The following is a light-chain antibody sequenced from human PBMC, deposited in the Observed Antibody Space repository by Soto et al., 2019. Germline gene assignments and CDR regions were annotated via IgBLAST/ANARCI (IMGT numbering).Light chain of an antibody. J-gene: IGKJ4*01. CDR1: QSVRSNE. Sequence: EIVLTQSPGTLSLSPGERATLSCRASQSVRSNELAWYQQKPGQAPRLLIYGASSRATAIPDRVSGSGSGTGFTFTISRLEPDDFAVYYWQQYGSSPLSFGGGTKVEFK. CDR3: QQYGSSPLS. CDR2: GAS. V-gene: IGKV3-20*01.